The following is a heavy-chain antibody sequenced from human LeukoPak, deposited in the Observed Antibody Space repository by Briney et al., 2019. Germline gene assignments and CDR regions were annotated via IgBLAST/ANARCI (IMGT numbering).Heavy chain of an antibody. CDR3: AQDRAWIQFLY. Sequence: GGSLRLSCAASGFIFSDYVMNWLRQAPGRGLEWVAYIRYDGSHKYYIDSVKGRFTISRDNSKNTLYLQINSLRAEDTAVYYCAQDRAWIQFLYWGQGTLVTVS. V-gene: IGHV3-30*02. J-gene: IGHJ4*02. D-gene: IGHD5-18*01. CDR2: IRYDGSHK. CDR1: GFIFSDYV.